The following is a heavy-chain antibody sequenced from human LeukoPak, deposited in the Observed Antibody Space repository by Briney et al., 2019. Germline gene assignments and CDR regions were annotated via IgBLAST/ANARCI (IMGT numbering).Heavy chain of an antibody. CDR2: IRSKAYGGTT. Sequence: GRSLRLSCTASGFTFCDYAMSWFRQAPGKGLEWGGFIRSKAYGGTTEYAASVKGRFTISRDDSKSIAYLQMNSLKTEDTAVYYCTRGIVATIFYFDYWGQGTLVTVSS. J-gene: IGHJ4*02. CDR1: GFTFCDYA. V-gene: IGHV3-49*03. CDR3: TRGIVATIFYFDY. D-gene: IGHD5-12*01.